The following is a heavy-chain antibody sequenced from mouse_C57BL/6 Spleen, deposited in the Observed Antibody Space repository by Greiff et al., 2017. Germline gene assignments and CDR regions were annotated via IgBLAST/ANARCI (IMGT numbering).Heavy chain of an antibody. D-gene: IGHD2-4*01. CDR2: IHPSDSDT. Sequence: QVQLQQPGAELVKPGASVKVSCKASGYTFTSYWMHWVKQRPGQGLEWIGRIHPSDSDTNYNQKFKGKATLTVDKSSSTAYMQLSSLTSEDSAVYYCAIELYYDYGGTCDVWGTGTTVTVSS. CDR1: GYTFTSYW. J-gene: IGHJ1*03. V-gene: IGHV1-74*01. CDR3: AIELYYDYGGTCDV.